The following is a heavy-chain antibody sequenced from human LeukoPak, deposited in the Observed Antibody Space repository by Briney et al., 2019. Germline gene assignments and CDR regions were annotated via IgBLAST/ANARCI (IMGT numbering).Heavy chain of an antibody. CDR3: ARHHPHWNWGE. CDR2: INHGGDI. CDR1: GGSFSTTNYY. Sequence: SETLSLTCTVSGGSFSTTNYYWGWIRQPPGKGLEWIGSINHGGDIYYNPSLKRLVTISVDTSKNQFSLKLNSVTAADTAVYYCARHHPHWNWGEWGQGTLVTVSS. D-gene: IGHD7-27*01. J-gene: IGHJ4*02. V-gene: IGHV4-39*01.